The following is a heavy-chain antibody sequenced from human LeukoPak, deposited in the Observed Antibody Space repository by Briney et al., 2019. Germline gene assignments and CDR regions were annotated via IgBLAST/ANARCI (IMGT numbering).Heavy chain of an antibody. Sequence: SETLSLTCTVSSGSISSYYWSWIRQPPGKGLEWIGYIYYSGSTNYNPSLKSRVTISVDTSKNQFSLKLSSVTAADTAVYYCARGGIAAAGRTYYYYGMDVWGQGTTVTVSS. V-gene: IGHV4-59*01. CDR1: SGSISSYY. CDR2: IYYSGST. D-gene: IGHD6-13*01. J-gene: IGHJ6*02. CDR3: ARGGIAAAGRTYYYYGMDV.